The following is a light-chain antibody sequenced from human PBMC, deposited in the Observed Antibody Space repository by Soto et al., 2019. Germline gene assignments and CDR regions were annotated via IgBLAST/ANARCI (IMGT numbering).Light chain of an antibody. Sequence: QSVLTQPASVSGSPGQSITISCTGTSSDVGGYNYVSWYQQHPGKAPKLMIYDVSNRPSGVSNRFSGSMSGNTASLTISGLQAEDGADYYCSSYTSSSTLGVFGTGTKLTVL. CDR1: SSDVGGYNY. CDR2: DVS. V-gene: IGLV2-14*01. CDR3: SSYTSSSTLGV. J-gene: IGLJ1*01.